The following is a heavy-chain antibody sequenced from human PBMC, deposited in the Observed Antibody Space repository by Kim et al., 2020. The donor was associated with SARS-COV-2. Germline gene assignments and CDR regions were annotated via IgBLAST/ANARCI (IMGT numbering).Heavy chain of an antibody. CDR3: ARVPEHTYYYGSGNWFDP. CDR1: GGTFSSYA. J-gene: IGHJ5*01. Sequence: SVKVSCKASGGTFSSYAISWVRQAPGQGLEWMGGIIPIFGTANYAQKFQGRVTITADESTSTAYMELSSLRSEDTAVYYCARVPEHTYYYGSGNWFDPWGEGTLGTVSS. V-gene: IGHV1-69*13. CDR2: IIPIFGTA. D-gene: IGHD3-10*01.